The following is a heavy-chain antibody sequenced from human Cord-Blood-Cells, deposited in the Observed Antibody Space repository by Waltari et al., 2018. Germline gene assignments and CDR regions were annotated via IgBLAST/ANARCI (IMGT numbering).Heavy chain of an antibody. Sequence: QVQLQQSGPGLVKPSQTLSLTCAISGDSVSSNSAAWNWIRQSPSRGLEWLGRTYYRSKWYNDYAVSVKSRITINPDTSKNQFSLQLNSVTPEDTAVYFCARDNVETTYCSSTSCYPNWFDPWGQGTLVTVSS. J-gene: IGHJ5*02. CDR2: TYYRSKWYN. CDR3: ARDNVETTYCSSTSCYPNWFDP. V-gene: IGHV6-1*01. CDR1: GDSVSSNSAA. D-gene: IGHD2-2*01.